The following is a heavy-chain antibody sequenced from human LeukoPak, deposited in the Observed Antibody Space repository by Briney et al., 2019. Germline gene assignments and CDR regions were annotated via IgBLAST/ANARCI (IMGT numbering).Heavy chain of an antibody. V-gene: IGHV1-8*01. CDR3: LGAIPSFDY. J-gene: IGHJ4*02. Sequence: LEWMGWMNPNSGNTGYAQKFQGRVTMTRNTSISTAYMELSSLRSEDTAVYYCLGAIPSFDYWGQGTLVTVSS. CDR2: MNPNSGNT.